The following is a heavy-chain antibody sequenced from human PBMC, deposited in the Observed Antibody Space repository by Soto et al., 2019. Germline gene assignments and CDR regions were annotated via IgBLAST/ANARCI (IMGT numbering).Heavy chain of an antibody. V-gene: IGHV3-30-3*01. Sequence: QVHLVESGGGVVQPGRSLRLSCAGSGFSFSSYTMHWVRQAPGKGLEWVALVSFDSTKKYYADSVKGRFSISRDNSKNNLYLQMDSLRPDDTALYYCARERLRLGDLSFRGYFDYWGQGILVTVSS. CDR3: ARERLRLGDLSFRGYFDY. CDR1: GFSFSSYT. CDR2: VSFDSTKK. D-gene: IGHD3-16*02. J-gene: IGHJ4*02.